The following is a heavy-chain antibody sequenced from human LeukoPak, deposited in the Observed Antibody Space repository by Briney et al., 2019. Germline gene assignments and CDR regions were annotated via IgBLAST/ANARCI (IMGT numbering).Heavy chain of an antibody. J-gene: IGHJ4*02. CDR1: GGTFSSYA. Sequence: ASAKVSCKASGGTFSSYAISWVRQAPGQGLEWMGGIIPIFGTANYAQKFQGRVTITADESTSTAYMELSSLRSEDTAVYYCARDRTAYDYIWGSYRHFDYWGQGTLVTVSS. CDR2: IIPIFGTA. CDR3: ARDRTAYDYIWGSYRHFDY. D-gene: IGHD3-16*02. V-gene: IGHV1-69*13.